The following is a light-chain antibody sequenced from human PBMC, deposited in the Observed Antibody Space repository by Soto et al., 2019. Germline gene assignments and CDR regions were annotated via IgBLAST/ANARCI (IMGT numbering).Light chain of an antibody. CDR1: SSDVGGYNY. CDR3: SAYTSSSTDV. Sequence: QSALTQPASLSGSPGQSITISCTGTSSDVGGYNYVSWYQQHPGKAPKLMIYDVSNRPSGVSNRFSGSKSGNPASLTISGLQAEDEADYYCSAYTSSSTDVFGTGTKVTVL. J-gene: IGLJ1*01. CDR2: DVS. V-gene: IGLV2-14*01.